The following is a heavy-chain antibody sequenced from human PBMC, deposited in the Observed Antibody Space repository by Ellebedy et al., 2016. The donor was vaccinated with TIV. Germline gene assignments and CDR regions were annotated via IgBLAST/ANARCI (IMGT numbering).Heavy chain of an antibody. CDR3: ARDSGEHHYYYYGMDV. CDR2: ISGSGGST. V-gene: IGHV3-23*01. Sequence: GESLKISXAASGFTFSSYAMSWVRQAPGKGLEWVSAISGSGGSTYYADSVKGRFTISRDNSKNTLYLQMNSLRAEDTAVYYCARDSGEHHYYYYGMDVWGQGTTVTVSS. D-gene: IGHD2-15*01. CDR1: GFTFSSYA. J-gene: IGHJ6*02.